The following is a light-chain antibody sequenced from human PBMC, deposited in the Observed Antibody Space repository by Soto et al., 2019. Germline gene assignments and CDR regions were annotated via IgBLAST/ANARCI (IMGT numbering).Light chain of an antibody. Sequence: DIQMTQSPSTLSASVGDRVTITCRASQSVSTSLAWYQRQPGKAPKLLIYQASTLGSGVPSRFSGSASETEVTLSISSLQPDDFATYYCQQYNNYPLTFGGGTKVEIK. V-gene: IGKV1-5*03. CDR1: QSVSTS. CDR2: QAS. J-gene: IGKJ4*01. CDR3: QQYNNYPLT.